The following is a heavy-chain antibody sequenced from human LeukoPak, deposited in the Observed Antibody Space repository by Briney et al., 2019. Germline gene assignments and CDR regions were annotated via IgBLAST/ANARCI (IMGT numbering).Heavy chain of an antibody. J-gene: IGHJ4*02. CDR3: ARDIDSTGSYWYFDY. CDR2: IQSDGSIE. V-gene: IGHV3-33*08. Sequence: GGSLRLSCAASGFTFSYYGMHWVRQALGKGLEWVAAIQSDGSIEYYADSVKGRLIISRDNSKNTLFLQMNSLRADDTAVYYCARDIDSTGSYWYFDYWGQGTLVTVSS. CDR1: GFTFSYYG. D-gene: IGHD3-22*01.